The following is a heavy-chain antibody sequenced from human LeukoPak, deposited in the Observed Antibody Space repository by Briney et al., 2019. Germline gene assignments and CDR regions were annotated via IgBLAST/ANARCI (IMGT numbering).Heavy chain of an antibody. CDR1: GFTFSNYG. V-gene: IGHV3-30*03. CDR3: TRDPRRLDY. Sequence: GGSLRLSCVTSGFTFSNYGMHWVRQLPGKGLEWVAVISYDSEGDYHVDSVKGRFTISRDNSKNTLYLQMNSLRAEDTAVYYCTRDPRRLDYWGQGTLVTVSS. CDR2: ISYDSEGD. J-gene: IGHJ4*02.